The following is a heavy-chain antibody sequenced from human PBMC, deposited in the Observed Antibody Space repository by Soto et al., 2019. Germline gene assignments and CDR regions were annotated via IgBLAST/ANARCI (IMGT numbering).Heavy chain of an antibody. V-gene: IGHV3-66*01. Sequence: GGSLRLSCAASGFTVSRNYMTWVRQAPGKGLEWVSVFYSGGNTYYADSVRGRFTISRDSSKNTLFLQMNSLRAEDTAVYYCAGTTRYWYFDLWGRGTLVTVSS. J-gene: IGHJ2*01. CDR3: AGTTRYWYFDL. CDR1: GFTVSRNY. CDR2: FYSGGNT. D-gene: IGHD4-17*01.